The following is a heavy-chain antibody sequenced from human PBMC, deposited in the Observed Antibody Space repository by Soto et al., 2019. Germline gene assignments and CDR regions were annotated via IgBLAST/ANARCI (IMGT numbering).Heavy chain of an antibody. CDR1: GFTFSSYA. CDR2: ISGSGGST. V-gene: IGHV3-23*01. CDR3: AKDRDYGDLCCDY. J-gene: IGHJ4*02. Sequence: EVQLLESGGGLVQPGGSLRLSCAASGFTFSSYAMSWVRQAPGKGLEWVSAISGSGGSTYYADSVKGRFTIYRDNSKNTLYLQMNSLRAEDTAVYYLAKDRDYGDLCCDYWGQGTLVTVSS. D-gene: IGHD4-17*01.